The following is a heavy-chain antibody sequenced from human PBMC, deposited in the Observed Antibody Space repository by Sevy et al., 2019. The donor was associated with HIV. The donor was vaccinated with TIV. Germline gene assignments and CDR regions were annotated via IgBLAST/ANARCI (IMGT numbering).Heavy chain of an antibody. Sequence: GGSLRLSCAASGFTFSNAWMSWVRQAPGKGLEWVGRIKSKTDGGTTDYAAPGKGRFTISRDDSKNTLYLQMNSLKTEDTAVYYCTTPSPYCSSTSCYRGYYYYGMDVWGQGTTVTVSS. J-gene: IGHJ6*02. CDR3: TTPSPYCSSTSCYRGYYYYGMDV. CDR1: GFTFSNAW. D-gene: IGHD2-2*02. V-gene: IGHV3-15*01. CDR2: IKSKTDGGTT.